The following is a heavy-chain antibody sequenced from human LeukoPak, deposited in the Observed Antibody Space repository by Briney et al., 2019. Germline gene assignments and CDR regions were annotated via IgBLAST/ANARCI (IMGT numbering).Heavy chain of an antibody. D-gene: IGHD2-2*02. V-gene: IGHV3-9*01. CDR2: ISWNSGNI. CDR1: GFTVSSNY. CDR3: TKGYCISTSCFTDY. J-gene: IGHJ4*02. Sequence: PGGSLRLSCAASGFTVSSNYMSWVRQAPGKGLEWVSGISWNSGNIGYADSVKGRFTISRDNAKNSLYLQMNSLRAEDTALYYCTKGYCISTSCFTDYWGQGTLVTVSS.